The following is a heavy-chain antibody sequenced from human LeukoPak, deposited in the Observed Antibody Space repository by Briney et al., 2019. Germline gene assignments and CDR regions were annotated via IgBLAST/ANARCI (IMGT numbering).Heavy chain of an antibody. V-gene: IGHV4-39*07. J-gene: IGHJ6*03. D-gene: IGHD3-22*01. Sequence: SETLSLTCTVCGGSISSSSYYWGWIRQPPGKGLEWIGSTYYSGSTYYNPSLKSRVTISVDTSKNQFSLKLSSVTAADTAVYYCARAYDSSGYLYYYYYMDVWGKGTTVTVSS. CDR3: ARAYDSSGYLYYYYYMDV. CDR2: TYYSGST. CDR1: GGSISSSSYY.